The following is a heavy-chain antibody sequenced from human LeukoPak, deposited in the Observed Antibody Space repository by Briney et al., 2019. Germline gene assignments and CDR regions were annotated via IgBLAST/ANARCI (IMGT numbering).Heavy chain of an antibody. CDR1: GGSFSGYY. V-gene: IGHV4-34*01. Sequence: SETLPLTCAVYGGSFSGYYWSWIRQPPGKGLEWIEEINHSGSTNYNPSLKSRVTISVDTSKNQFSLKLSSVTAADTAVYYCARGFLLAVPYYYYGMDVWGQGTTVTVSS. D-gene: IGHD2-15*01. CDR2: INHSGST. CDR3: ARGFLLAVPYYYYGMDV. J-gene: IGHJ6*02.